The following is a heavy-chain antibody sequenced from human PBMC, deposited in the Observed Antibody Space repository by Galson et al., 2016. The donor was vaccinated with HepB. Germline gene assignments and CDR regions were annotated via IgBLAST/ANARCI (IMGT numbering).Heavy chain of an antibody. CDR3: AKISLVRYNSGWGGSFDI. CDR2: IRGSGTGT. V-gene: IGHV3-23*01. Sequence: SLRLSCAASGFSISIYSMNWVRQAPGKGLEWVSAIRGSGTGTSYTDSVKGRFTISRDNSKNTLYLQMNSLRAEDAAVYYCAKISLVRYNSGWGGSFDIWGRGTIVTVSS. CDR1: GFSISIYS. D-gene: IGHD6-19*01. J-gene: IGHJ3*02.